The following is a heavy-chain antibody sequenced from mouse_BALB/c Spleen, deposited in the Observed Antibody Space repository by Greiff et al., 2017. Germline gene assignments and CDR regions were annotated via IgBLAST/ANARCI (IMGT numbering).Heavy chain of an antibody. CDR1: GFTFTDYE. Sequence: QVQLQQSGAELVRPGASVTLSCTASGFTFTDYEMHWVKQTPVHGLEWIGAIDPETGGTAYTQKFKSKATLTVDNSSSTDYMELRSLTSEDSAVYYCGRGDGYPDYWGQGTTLTVSA. V-gene: IGHV1-15*01. J-gene: IGHJ2*01. D-gene: IGHD1-2*01. CDR3: GRGDGYPDY. CDR2: IDPETGGT.